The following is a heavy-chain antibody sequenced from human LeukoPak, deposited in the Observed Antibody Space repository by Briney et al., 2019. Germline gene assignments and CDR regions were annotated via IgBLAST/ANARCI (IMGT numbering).Heavy chain of an antibody. CDR3: ARMYSSSWYLDY. V-gene: IGHV4-34*01. CDR2: INHSGST. D-gene: IGHD6-13*01. J-gene: IGHJ4*02. Sequence: SETLSLTCAVYGGTFSGYYWRWIRQPPGKGLEWIGEINHSGSTNYNPSLKSRVTISVDTSKNQFSLKLSSVPAADTAVYYCARMYSSSWYLDYWGQGTLVTVSS. CDR1: GGTFSGYY.